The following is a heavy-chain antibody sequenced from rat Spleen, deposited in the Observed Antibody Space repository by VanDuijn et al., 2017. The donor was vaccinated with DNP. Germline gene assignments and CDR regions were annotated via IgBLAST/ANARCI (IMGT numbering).Heavy chain of an antibody. J-gene: IGHJ1*01. CDR2: ISYDGGRT. CDR3: ARGSGTYYWYFDF. D-gene: IGHD4-4*01. CDR1: GFTFSDYA. Sequence: EVQLVESGGGLVQPGNSLKLSCAASGFTFSDYAMAWVRQSPKKGLEWVASISYDGGRTYYRDSVKGRFTISRDNAKSTLYLQMNSLRSEDTATYYCARGSGTYYWYFDFWGPGTMVTVSS. V-gene: IGHV5S10*01.